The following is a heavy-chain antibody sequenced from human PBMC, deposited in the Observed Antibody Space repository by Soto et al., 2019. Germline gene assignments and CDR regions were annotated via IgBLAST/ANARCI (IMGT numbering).Heavy chain of an antibody. Sequence: GGSLGLSCAASVVSFSTYPISWVRHSAGKGLEWVTAISANGRGTSYADSVKGLFTILRDNSKNTLYLQMNSLRAEDTAVYFCVKKCSYDRTTSDPSHSWGQRPPFPVS. CDR3: VKKCSYDRTTSDPSHS. D-gene: IGHD3-10*02. CDR1: VVSFSTYP. CDR2: ISANGRGT. V-gene: IGHV3-23*01. J-gene: IGHJ4*02.